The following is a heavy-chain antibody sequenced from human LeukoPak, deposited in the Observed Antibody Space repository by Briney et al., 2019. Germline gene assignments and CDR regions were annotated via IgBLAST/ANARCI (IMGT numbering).Heavy chain of an antibody. CDR1: GFTFSSSW. CDR2: ISNVGSTT. Sequence: GGSLRLSCAASGFTFSSSWMHWVRQAPGKGLVWVSRISNVGSTTNYADSVKGRFTISRDNAKNTLYLQMNSLKTEDTAVYYCTTDPLGIVGATRWGQGTLVTVSS. V-gene: IGHV3-74*01. D-gene: IGHD1-26*01. CDR3: TTDPLGIVGATR. J-gene: IGHJ4*02.